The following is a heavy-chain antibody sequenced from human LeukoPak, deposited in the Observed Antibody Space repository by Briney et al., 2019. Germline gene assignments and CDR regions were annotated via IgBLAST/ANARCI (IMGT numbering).Heavy chain of an antibody. Sequence: GGSLRLSCAASGFTFSSYWMNWVRQAPGKGLEWVSSISSSSSYIYYADSVKGRFTISRDNAKNSLYLQMNSLRAEDTAVYYCARDNKLLSSHWFDPWGQGTLVTVSS. J-gene: IGHJ5*02. CDR1: GFTFSSYW. CDR2: ISSSSSYI. CDR3: ARDNKLLSSHWFDP. D-gene: IGHD2-2*01. V-gene: IGHV3-21*01.